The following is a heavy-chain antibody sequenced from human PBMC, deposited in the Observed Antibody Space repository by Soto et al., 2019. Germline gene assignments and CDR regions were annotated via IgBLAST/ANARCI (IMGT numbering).Heavy chain of an antibody. CDR3: ASEMATTNYGMDV. J-gene: IGHJ6*02. D-gene: IGHD5-12*01. Sequence: SETLSLTCTVSGGSISSGGYYWSWIRQHPGKGLEWIGYIYYSGSTYYNPSLKSRVTISVDTSKNQFSLKLSSVTAADTAVYYCASEMATTNYGMDVWGQGTTVTVSS. V-gene: IGHV4-31*03. CDR1: GGSISSGGYY. CDR2: IYYSGST.